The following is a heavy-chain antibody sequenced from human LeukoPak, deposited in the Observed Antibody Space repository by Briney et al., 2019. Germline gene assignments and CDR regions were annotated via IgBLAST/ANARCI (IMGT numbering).Heavy chain of an antibody. Sequence: PGGSLRLSCAASGFTFSSYAMSWVRQAPGKGLEWVSGISGSGGRTHYADSVKGRFTISRDNSKNSLYLQMNSLRAEDTALYYCARDGYYGSGSGYYYYYMDVWGKGTTVTVSS. CDR2: ISGSGGRT. J-gene: IGHJ6*03. D-gene: IGHD3-10*01. V-gene: IGHV3-23*01. CDR1: GFTFSSYA. CDR3: ARDGYYGSGSGYYYYYMDV.